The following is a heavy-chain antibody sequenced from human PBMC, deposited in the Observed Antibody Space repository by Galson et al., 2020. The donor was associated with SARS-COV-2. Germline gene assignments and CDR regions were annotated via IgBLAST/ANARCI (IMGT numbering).Heavy chain of an antibody. J-gene: IGHJ6*02. CDR3: ARGGKYQLLFRYYYYYGMDV. CDR2: IKQDGSEK. Sequence: GGSLRLSCAASGFTFSSYWMSWVRQAPGKGLEWVANIKQDGSEKYYVDSVKGRFTISRDNAKNSLYLQMNSLRAEDTAVYYCARGGKYQLLFRYYYYYGMDVWGQGTTVTVSS. CDR1: GFTFSSYW. V-gene: IGHV3-7*01. D-gene: IGHD2-2*01.